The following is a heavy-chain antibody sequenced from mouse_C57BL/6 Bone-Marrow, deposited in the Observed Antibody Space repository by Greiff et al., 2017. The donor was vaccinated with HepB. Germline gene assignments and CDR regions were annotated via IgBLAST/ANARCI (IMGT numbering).Heavy chain of an antibody. D-gene: IGHD2-10*02. V-gene: IGHV2-6-1*01. CDR2: IWSDGST. CDR1: GFSLTSYG. J-gene: IGHJ4*01. Sequence: QVQLKESGPGLVAPSQSLSITCTVSGFSLTSYGVHWVRQPPGKGLEWLVVIWSDGSTTYNSALKSRLSISKDNSKSQVFLKMNSLQTDDTAMYYCARHREPYGNYVRYYAMDYWGQGTSVTVSS. CDR3: ARHREPYGNYVRYYAMDY.